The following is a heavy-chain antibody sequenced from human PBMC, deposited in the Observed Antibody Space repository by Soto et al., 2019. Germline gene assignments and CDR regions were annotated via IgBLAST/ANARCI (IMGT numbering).Heavy chain of an antibody. V-gene: IGHV3-9*01. CDR3: AKEKARGYYYYYYKDV. CDR2: ISWNSGSI. Sequence: SLRLSCAASGFTFDDYAMHWVRQAPGKGLEWVSGISWNSGSIGYADSVKGRFTISRDNAKNSLYLQMNSLRAEDTALYYCAKEKARGYYYYYYKDVWGKGTTVTVSS. CDR1: GFTFDDYA. D-gene: IGHD1-26*01. J-gene: IGHJ6*03.